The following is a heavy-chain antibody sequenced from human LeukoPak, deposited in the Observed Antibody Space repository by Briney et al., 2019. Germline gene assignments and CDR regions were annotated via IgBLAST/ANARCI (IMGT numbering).Heavy chain of an antibody. D-gene: IGHD3-10*01. J-gene: IGHJ4*02. CDR1: GFTFTNYG. V-gene: IGHV3-30*03. Sequence: GTSLRLPCAASGFTFTNYGTHWVRQAPGKGLEWVALITYDGYYKYYSDSVKGRFTISSDTSKNTLYLQMKSLRAEDTAVYYCARDLSPVVRASPMGYWGQGTPVTVSS. CDR3: ARDLSPVVRASPMGY. CDR2: ITYDGYYK.